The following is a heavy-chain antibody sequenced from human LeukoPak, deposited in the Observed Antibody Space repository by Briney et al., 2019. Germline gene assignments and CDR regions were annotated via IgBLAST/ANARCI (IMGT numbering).Heavy chain of an antibody. CDR3: ARDLAGYGDFEY. D-gene: IGHD4-17*01. V-gene: IGHV4-31*03. Sequence: PSQTLSLTCTVSGGSISNTGYYWTWIRQRPGKGLEWIGYIYHSGTTYYNPSLESRLIISLDRSENQFSLKLSSVTAADTAVYFCARDLAGYGDFEYWGQGTLVTVSS. CDR1: GGSISNTGYY. CDR2: IYHSGTT. J-gene: IGHJ4*02.